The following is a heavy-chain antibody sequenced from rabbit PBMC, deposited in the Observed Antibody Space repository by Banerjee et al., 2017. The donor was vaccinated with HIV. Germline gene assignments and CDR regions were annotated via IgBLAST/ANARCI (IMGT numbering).Heavy chain of an antibody. CDR3: ARDLTGVTGWNFNL. Sequence: QEQLEESGGGLVKPGGSLTLTCKASGFTLSSYWMWWVRQAPGKGLEWIACIGAGSSGTTYYASWAKGRFTISKTSWTTVTLQMTSLTAADTATYFCARDLTGVTGWNFNLWGPGTLVTV. V-gene: IGHV1S45*01. J-gene: IGHJ4*01. CDR2: IGAGSSGTT. CDR1: GFTLSSYW. D-gene: IGHD7-1*01.